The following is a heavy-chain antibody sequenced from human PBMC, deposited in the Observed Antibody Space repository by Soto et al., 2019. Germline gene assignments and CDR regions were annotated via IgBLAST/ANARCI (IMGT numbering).Heavy chain of an antibody. CDR3: ARCSSGWYELDP. Sequence: SVNVSCKPSGGTFSRYSISWVRQAPGQGLECMGGIIPIFGTANYAQKFQGRVTITADESTSTAYMELSSLRSEDTDVYYCARCSSGWYELDPWGQGTLVTVSS. J-gene: IGHJ5*02. CDR2: IIPIFGTA. D-gene: IGHD6-19*01. V-gene: IGHV1-69*13. CDR1: GGTFSRYS.